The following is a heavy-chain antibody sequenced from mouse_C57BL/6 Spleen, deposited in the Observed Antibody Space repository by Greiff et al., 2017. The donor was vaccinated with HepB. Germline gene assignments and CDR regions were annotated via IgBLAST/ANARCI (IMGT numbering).Heavy chain of an antibody. CDR1: GFTFSDYG. CDR3: ARNYYGPMDY. D-gene: IGHD1-1*01. J-gene: IGHJ4*01. V-gene: IGHV5-17*01. CDR2: ISSGSSTI. Sequence: EVKLVESGGGLVKPGGSLKLSCAASGFTFSDYGIHWVRQAPEKGLEWVAYISSGSSTIYYADTVKGRFTISRDNAKNTLFLQMTSLRSEDTAMYYCARNYYGPMDYWGQGTSVTVSS.